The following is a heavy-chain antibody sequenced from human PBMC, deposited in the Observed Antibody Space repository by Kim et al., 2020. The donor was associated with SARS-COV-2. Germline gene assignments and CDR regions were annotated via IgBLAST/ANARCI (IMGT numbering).Heavy chain of an antibody. J-gene: IGHJ6*02. D-gene: IGHD3-16*01. Sequence: VKGRFTISRDLAQNTVYLQMNSLGADDTAVYYCARGPSPGGLGYYYYGMDVWGQGTTVTVSS. CDR3: ARGPSPGGLGYYYYGMDV. V-gene: IGHV3-74*01.